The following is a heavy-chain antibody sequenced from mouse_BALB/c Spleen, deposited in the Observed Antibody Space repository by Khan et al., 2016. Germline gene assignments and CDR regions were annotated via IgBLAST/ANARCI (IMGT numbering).Heavy chain of an antibody. CDR3: ARGRDNPCFDY. V-gene: IGHV1-9*01. Sequence: QVQLQQSGAELMKPGASVKISCKATGYTFSDSWIEWLKQRPGHGLEWIGEILPGSGNPNYNEKYKGKATFTADTSSNTAYMQLSSLTSEAAVGYNCARGRDNPCFDYWGQGTTLTVSS. D-gene: IGHD1-3*01. CDR1: GYTFSDSW. J-gene: IGHJ2*01. CDR2: ILPGSGNP.